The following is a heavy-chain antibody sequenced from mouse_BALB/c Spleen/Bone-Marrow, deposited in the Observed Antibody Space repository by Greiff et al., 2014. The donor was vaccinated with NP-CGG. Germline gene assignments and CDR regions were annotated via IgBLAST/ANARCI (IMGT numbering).Heavy chain of an antibody. D-gene: IGHD2-4*01. J-gene: IGHJ3*01. CDR1: GYSFTGYT. Sequence: EVQLQESGPELVKPGASMKISCKASGYSFTGYTMNWVKQSHGKNLEWIGLINPYNGGTSYNQKFKGKATLTGDKSSSTAYMELLSLTSEDSAVYYCARGISTMITAWFAYWGQGTLVTVSA. CDR2: INPYNGGT. CDR3: ARGISTMITAWFAY. V-gene: IGHV1-18*01.